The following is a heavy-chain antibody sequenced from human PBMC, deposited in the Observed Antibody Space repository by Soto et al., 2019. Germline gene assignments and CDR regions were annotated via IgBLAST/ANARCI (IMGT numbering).Heavy chain of an antibody. V-gene: IGHV4-38-2*01. CDR3: ASAYCGGDCQTYYYYGMDV. J-gene: IGHJ6*02. D-gene: IGHD2-21*02. CDR2: IYHSGST. Sequence: SETLSLTCAVSGYTISSGYYWGFIRQPPGKGLEWIGSIYHSGSTYYNPSLKSRVTISVDTSKNQFSLKLSSVTAADTAVYYCASAYCGGDCQTYYYYGMDVWGQGTTVTVSS. CDR1: GYTISSGYY.